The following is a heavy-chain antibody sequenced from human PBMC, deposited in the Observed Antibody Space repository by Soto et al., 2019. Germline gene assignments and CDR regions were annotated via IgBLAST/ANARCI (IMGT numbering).Heavy chain of an antibody. J-gene: IGHJ4*02. Sequence: QVQLVESGGGVVQPGRSLRLSCVASGFTFSTYAMHWVRQAPGKGLEWVAVILYDGSNKYYADSVKGRFTISRDNSQNTLYLQMNSLRVEDTAVYYCARDVGSGGSSLDYWGQGTLVTVSS. CDR1: GFTFSTYA. V-gene: IGHV3-30-3*01. CDR2: ILYDGSNK. D-gene: IGHD2-15*01. CDR3: ARDVGSGGSSLDY.